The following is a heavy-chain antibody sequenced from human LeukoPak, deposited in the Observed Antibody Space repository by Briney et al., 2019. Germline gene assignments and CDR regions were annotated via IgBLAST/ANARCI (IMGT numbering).Heavy chain of an antibody. CDR1: GFNLRTYW. V-gene: IGHV3-74*01. J-gene: IGHJ6*02. CDR3: ARDPGYYYYGMDV. Sequence: GGTLRLSCAVTGFNLRTYWIHWVRHSPGRGLEWVARINGEGSRISYADSVRGRFTISRDNAKNTAYLQMNSLRAEDTALYYCARDPGYYYYGMDVWGQGTTVVVSS. CDR2: INGEGSRI.